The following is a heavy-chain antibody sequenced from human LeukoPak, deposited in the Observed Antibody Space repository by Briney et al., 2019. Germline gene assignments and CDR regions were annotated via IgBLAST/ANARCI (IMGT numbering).Heavy chain of an antibody. J-gene: IGHJ4*02. CDR1: GGSISSGDYY. V-gene: IGHV4-30-2*01. CDR3: ARSALRDGYSFDY. Sequence: PSETLSLTCTVSGGSISSGDYYWSWIRQPPGKGLEWIGYIYHSGSTYYNPSLKSRVTISVDTSKNQFSLQLSSVTAADTAVYYCARSALRDGYSFDYWGQGTLVTVSS. CDR2: IYHSGST. D-gene: IGHD5-24*01.